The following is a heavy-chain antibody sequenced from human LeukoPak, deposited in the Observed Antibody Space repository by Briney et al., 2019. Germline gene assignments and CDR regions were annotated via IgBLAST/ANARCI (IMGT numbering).Heavy chain of an antibody. Sequence: QPGGSPRLSCAASGFTLSSYGMHWVRQAPRKRLERVAVISYDGSNKYYADSVKGRFTISRDNSKNTLYLQMSSLRAEDTAVYYCARDSHRGYFQHWGQGTLVTVSS. CDR1: GFTLSSYG. V-gene: IGHV3-30*03. J-gene: IGHJ1*01. CDR3: ARDSHRGYFQH. CDR2: ISYDGSNK.